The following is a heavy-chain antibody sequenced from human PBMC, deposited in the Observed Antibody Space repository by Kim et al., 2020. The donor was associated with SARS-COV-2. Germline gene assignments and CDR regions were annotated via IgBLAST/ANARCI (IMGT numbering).Heavy chain of an antibody. V-gene: IGHV3-30*18. CDR3: AEDASSWCGWYFDL. CDR1: GFSFSSYG. D-gene: IGHD6-13*01. CDR2: ISSDGSDI. Sequence: GGSLRLSCAASGFSFSSYGMNWVRQAPGKGLEWVAVISSDGSDIFYADSVKGRFTISRDNSKNTLFLQMNNLRAEDTAVYYCAEDASSWCGWYFDLWGQGTLVTVSS. J-gene: IGHJ2*01.